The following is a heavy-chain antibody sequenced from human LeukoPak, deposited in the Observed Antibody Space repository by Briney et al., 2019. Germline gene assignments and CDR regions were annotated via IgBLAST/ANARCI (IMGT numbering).Heavy chain of an antibody. CDR2: INHSGST. CDR3: ARGLLSVPYSSGWYSPRVPFDY. J-gene: IGHJ4*02. CDR1: GGSFSGYY. V-gene: IGHV4-34*01. D-gene: IGHD6-19*01. Sequence: SETLPLTCAVYGGSFSGYYWSWIRQPPGKGLEWIGEINHSGSTNYNPSLKSRVTISVDTSKNQFSLKLSSVTAADTAVYYCARGLLSVPYSSGWYSPRVPFDYWGQGTLVTVSS.